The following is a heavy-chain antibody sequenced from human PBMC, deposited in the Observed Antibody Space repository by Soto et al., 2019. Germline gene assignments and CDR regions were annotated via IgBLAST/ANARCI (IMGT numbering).Heavy chain of an antibody. D-gene: IGHD2-2*01. Sequence: GGSLSLSCAASGFTFSSYGMHWVRQAPGKGLEWVAVISYDGSNKYYADSVKGRFTISRDNSKNTLYLQMNSLRAEGTAVYYCAKDADIVVVPAAIQVDYWGQRTLVTVSS. CDR3: AKDADIVVVPAAIQVDY. CDR2: ISYDGSNK. CDR1: GFTFSSYG. J-gene: IGHJ4*02. V-gene: IGHV3-30*18.